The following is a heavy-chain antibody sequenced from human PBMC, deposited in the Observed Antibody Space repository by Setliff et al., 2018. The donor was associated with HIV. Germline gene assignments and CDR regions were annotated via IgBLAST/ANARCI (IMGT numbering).Heavy chain of an antibody. CDR1: GYSFTFYG. J-gene: IGHJ4*02. Sequence: ASVKVSCKASGYSFTFYGLNWVRQAPGQGLEWMGWISVYNGYTNYAQKLQDRVIMTTDTSTSTAYMELRSLRSDDTAVYHCARAHDTLTGYYDYWGQGTLVTVSS. CDR3: ARAHDTLTGYYDY. CDR2: ISVYNGYT. D-gene: IGHD3-9*01. V-gene: IGHV1-18*01.